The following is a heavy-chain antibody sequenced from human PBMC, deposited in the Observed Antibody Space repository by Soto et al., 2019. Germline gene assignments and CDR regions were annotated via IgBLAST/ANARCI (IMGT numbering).Heavy chain of an antibody. CDR2: IHYFGST. J-gene: IGHJ4*02. D-gene: IGHD1-26*01. CDR3: ARGGSYDCFDS. Sequence: QVQLHESGPGLVKPSETLYLTCTVSGGSLNSSSHYWSWIRQPPGKGLEWIGYIHYFGSTKYNPTLESRTVITVDKSKTQFPLKVPSVTAADTAIYFCARGGSYDCFDSWGQGARVTVSS. CDR1: GGSLNSSSHY. V-gene: IGHV4-61*01.